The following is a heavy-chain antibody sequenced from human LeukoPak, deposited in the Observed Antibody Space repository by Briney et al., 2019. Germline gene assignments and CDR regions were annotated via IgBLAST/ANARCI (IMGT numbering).Heavy chain of an antibody. CDR2: IYHSGST. Sequence: PSETLSLACTVPGYSISSGYYWGWIRQPPGKGLEWIGSIYHSGSTYYNPSLKSRVTISVDTSKNQFSLKLSSVTAADTAVYYCARRPVTDIVVVPAAPYLTYFDYWGQGTLVTVSS. J-gene: IGHJ4*02. D-gene: IGHD2-2*01. V-gene: IGHV4-38-2*02. CDR3: ARRPVTDIVVVPAAPYLTYFDY. CDR1: GYSISSGYY.